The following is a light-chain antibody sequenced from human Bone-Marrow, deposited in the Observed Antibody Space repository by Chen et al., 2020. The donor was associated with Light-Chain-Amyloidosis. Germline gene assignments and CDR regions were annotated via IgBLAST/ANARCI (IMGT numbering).Light chain of an antibody. CDR1: NSNIGINY. CDR2: ENN. J-gene: IGLJ3*02. CDR3: ATWDSSLTVWM. V-gene: IGLV1-51*02. Sequence: QSVLTQPPSVSAAPGQKVTISCSGSNSNIGINYVSWYQQLPGTSPKLHIYENNQRPSEIPDRFSGSKSGTSATLGVAGLQTGDEADYYCATWDSSLTVWMFGGGTKLTVL.